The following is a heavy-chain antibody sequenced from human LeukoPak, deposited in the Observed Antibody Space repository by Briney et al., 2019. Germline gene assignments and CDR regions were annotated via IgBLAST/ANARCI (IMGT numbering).Heavy chain of an antibody. CDR1: GFTFSSYA. V-gene: IGHV3-30-3*01. D-gene: IGHD5-24*01. CDR2: IPYDGSNK. CDR3: ARDRRDGYNYYGMDV. J-gene: IGHJ6*02. Sequence: GGSLRLSCAASGFTFSSYAMHWVRQAPGKGLEWVAVIPYDGSNKYYADSVKGRFTISRDNSKNTLYLQMNSLRAEDTAVYYCARDRRDGYNYYGMDVWGQGTTVTVSS.